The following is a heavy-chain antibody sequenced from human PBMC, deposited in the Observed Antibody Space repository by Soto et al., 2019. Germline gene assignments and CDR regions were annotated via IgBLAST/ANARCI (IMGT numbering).Heavy chain of an antibody. CDR1: GYTFTRYA. V-gene: IGHV1-3*01. D-gene: IGHD2-15*01. J-gene: IGHJ5*02. CDR3: GRDQSGIGYSVAWFDP. Sequence: ASVKVSCKASGYTFTRYAMHWVRQAPGQRLEWMGWINAGNGNTYYSEKFEGRVTFTRDTAATTVNMELTSPTSEDTAIYYCGRDQSGIGYSVAWFDPWGQGTLVTVSS. CDR2: INAGNGNT.